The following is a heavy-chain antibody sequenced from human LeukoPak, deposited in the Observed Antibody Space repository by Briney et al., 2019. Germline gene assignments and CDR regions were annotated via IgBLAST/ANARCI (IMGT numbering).Heavy chain of an antibody. CDR3: ARGRLDIVVVPAAILPYYYYGMDV. V-gene: IGHV3-7*01. D-gene: IGHD2-2*02. J-gene: IGHJ6*02. Sequence: GGSLGLSCAASGFTFSSYWMSWVRQAPGKGLEWVANIKQDGSEKYYVDSVKGRFTISRDNAKNSLSLQMNSLRAEDTAVYYCARGRLDIVVVPAAILPYYYYGMDVWGQGTTVTVSS. CDR2: IKQDGSEK. CDR1: GFTFSSYW.